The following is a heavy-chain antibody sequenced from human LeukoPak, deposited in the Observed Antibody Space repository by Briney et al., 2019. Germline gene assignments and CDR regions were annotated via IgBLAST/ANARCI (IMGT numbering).Heavy chain of an antibody. CDR3: ASVGYDDAFDI. V-gene: IGHV4-34*01. J-gene: IGHJ3*02. Sequence: PLETLSLTCAVYGGSFSGYYWSWIRQPPGKGLEWIGEINHSGSTNYNPSLKSRVTISVDTSKNQFSLKLSSVTAADTAVYYCASVGYDDAFDIWGQGTMVTVSS. CDR2: INHSGST. CDR1: GGSFSGYY. D-gene: IGHD1-26*01.